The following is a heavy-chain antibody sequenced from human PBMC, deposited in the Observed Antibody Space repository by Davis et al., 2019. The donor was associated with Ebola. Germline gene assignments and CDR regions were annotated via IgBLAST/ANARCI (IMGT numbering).Heavy chain of an antibody. CDR3: ARDRLTMVQGGAWFDP. CDR1: GYTFNTYG. Sequence: AASVKISCKASGYTFNTYGISWVRLAPGQGLEWMGWISGFNGNTNYAQKFQGRVTMTTDTSTSTAYMELRSLRSDDTAVYYCARDRLTMVQGGAWFDPWGQGTLVTVSS. CDR2: ISGFNGNT. D-gene: IGHD3-10*01. J-gene: IGHJ5*02. V-gene: IGHV1-18*01.